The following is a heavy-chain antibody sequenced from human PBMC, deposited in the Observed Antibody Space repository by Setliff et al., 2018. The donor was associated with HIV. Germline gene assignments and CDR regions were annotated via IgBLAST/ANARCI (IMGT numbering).Heavy chain of an antibody. V-gene: IGHV4-31*03. J-gene: IGHJ4*02. CDR1: GDSISSGGYY. D-gene: IGHD3-10*01. CDR2: IYYSGST. Sequence: SETLSLTCTVSGDSISSGGYYWSWIRQFPGKGLEWIGYIYYSGSTYYNPSLQSRLTMSVDTSMNQFSLRLTSLTAADTAVYYCARDRALRFSKSPSFNYFDVWGQGALVTVSS. CDR3: ARDRALRFSKSPSFNYFDV.